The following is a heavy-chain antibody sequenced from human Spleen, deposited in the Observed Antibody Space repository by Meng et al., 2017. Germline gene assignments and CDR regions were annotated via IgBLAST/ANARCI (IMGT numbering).Heavy chain of an antibody. V-gene: IGHV5-51*01. Sequence: GGSLRLSCKGSGYSFTSYWIGWVRQMPGKGLEWMGIIYPGDSDTRYSPSFQGQVTISADKSISTAYLQWSSLKASDTAMYYCARDYTPGAFDIWGQGTMVTVSS. J-gene: IGHJ3*02. CDR2: IYPGDSDT. CDR1: GYSFTSYW. CDR3: ARDYTPGAFDI. D-gene: IGHD3-3*01.